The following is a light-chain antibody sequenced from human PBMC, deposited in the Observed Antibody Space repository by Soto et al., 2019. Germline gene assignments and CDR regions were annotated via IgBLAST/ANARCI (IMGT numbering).Light chain of an antibody. Sequence: QSVLTQPPSASGTPGQRVIISCSGGSSNIGRNTVNWYQHLPGTAPRLLIYNNDQRTSGVPDRFSGSKSGTSASLAISGLQSEDEADYYCAAWDDTSSFFSGTGTKVTVL. J-gene: IGLJ1*01. CDR3: AAWDDTSSFF. V-gene: IGLV1-44*01. CDR1: SSNIGRNT. CDR2: NND.